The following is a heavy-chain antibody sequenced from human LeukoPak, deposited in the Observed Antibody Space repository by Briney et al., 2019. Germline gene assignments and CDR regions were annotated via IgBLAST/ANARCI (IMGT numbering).Heavy chain of an antibody. V-gene: IGHV3-30*18. CDR3: TKGKDLYGALDI. J-gene: IGHJ3*02. CDR2: ISFDGTNK. D-gene: IGHD3-16*01. Sequence: PGESLRLSCAVSGFTVSTSVMHWVRQAPGKGLDWVALISFDGTNKYYADSVKGRFTISRDNSKNTLYLQMNSLRVEDTAVYYCTKGKDLYGALDIWGQGTMVAVSS. CDR1: GFTVSTSV.